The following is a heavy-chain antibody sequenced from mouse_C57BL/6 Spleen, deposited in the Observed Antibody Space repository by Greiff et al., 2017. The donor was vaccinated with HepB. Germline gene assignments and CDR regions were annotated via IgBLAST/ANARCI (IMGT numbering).Heavy chain of an antibody. V-gene: IGHV1-64*01. Sequence: QVQLQQPGAELVKPGASVKLSCKASGYTFTSYWMHWVKQRPGQGLEWIGMIHPNSGSTNYNEKFKSKAPLTVDKSSSTAYMQLSSLTSEDSAVYYCARGAAQATLFDYWGQGTTLTVAS. J-gene: IGHJ2*01. CDR1: GYTFTSYW. CDR2: IHPNSGST. CDR3: ARGAAQATLFDY. D-gene: IGHD3-2*02.